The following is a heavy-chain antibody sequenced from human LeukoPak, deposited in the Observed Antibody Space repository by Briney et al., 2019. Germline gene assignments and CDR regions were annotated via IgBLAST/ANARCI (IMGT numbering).Heavy chain of an antibody. CDR3: AIQLYEVTTTDCTFDL. Sequence: GEALKSACKGSGNSFTSYWIGWVRQMPGKGLAGGAIICLVGSDTRYSPCFQGQVAISADKTISTVYVQWSSPTASDTDMSYCAIQLYEVTTTDCTFDLWGRGTLVTVSS. CDR1: GNSFTSYW. CDR2: ICLVGSDT. J-gene: IGHJ2*01. D-gene: IGHD2-21*02. V-gene: IGHV5-51*01.